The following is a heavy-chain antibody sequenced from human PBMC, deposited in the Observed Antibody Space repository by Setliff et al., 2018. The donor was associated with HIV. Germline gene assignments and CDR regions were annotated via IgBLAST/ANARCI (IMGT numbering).Heavy chain of an antibody. Sequence: QPGGSLRLSCAASGFTFSNYDMHWVRQAPGKGLEWVAVISYDGSKKYYADSVKGRFTISRDNSKNTLYLQMNSLRAEDTAVYYCARENYDILTGYYDYWGQGALVTVSS. D-gene: IGHD3-9*01. CDR3: ARENYDILTGYYDY. J-gene: IGHJ4*02. CDR1: GFTFSNYD. CDR2: ISYDGSKK. V-gene: IGHV3-30*03.